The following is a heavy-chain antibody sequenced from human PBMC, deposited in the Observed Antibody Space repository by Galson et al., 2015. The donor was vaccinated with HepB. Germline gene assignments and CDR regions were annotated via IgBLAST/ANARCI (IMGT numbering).Heavy chain of an antibody. CDR1: GFTFSSYA. CDR2: ISSGGRT. CDR3: AKTSSSSGLHYYMDV. Sequence: SLRLSCAASGFTFSSYAMSWVRQAPGKGLEWVSVISSGGRTYYTDSVKGRFTFSRDNSKNTLYLQVNSLRAEDTAVYFCAKTSSSSGLHYYMDVWGKGTTVTVSS. V-gene: IGHV3-23*01. D-gene: IGHD6-6*01. J-gene: IGHJ6*03.